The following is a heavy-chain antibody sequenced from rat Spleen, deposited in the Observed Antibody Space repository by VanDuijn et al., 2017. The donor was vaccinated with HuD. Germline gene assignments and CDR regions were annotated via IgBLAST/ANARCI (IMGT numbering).Heavy chain of an antibody. CDR1: GFTFSNYG. CDR3: TTDRGTDYYYGNVMDA. CDR2: ISYDGSST. Sequence: EVQLVESGGGLVQPGRSLKLSCAASGFTFSNYGMAWVRQAPTKGLEWVATISYDGSSTYYRDSVKGRFTISRDNTKSTLYLQMDSLRSEDTATYYCTTDRGTDYYYGNVMDAWGQGASVTVSS. J-gene: IGHJ4*01. V-gene: IGHV5-29*01. D-gene: IGHD1-6*01.